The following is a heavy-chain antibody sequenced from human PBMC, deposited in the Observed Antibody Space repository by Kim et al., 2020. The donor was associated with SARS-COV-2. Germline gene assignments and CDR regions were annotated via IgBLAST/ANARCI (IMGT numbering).Heavy chain of an antibody. CDR1: GGSISSGGYS. CDR2: IYYSGST. Sequence: SETLSLTCAVSGGSISSGGYSWSWIRQPPGKGLEWIGYIYYSGSTYYNPSLKSRVTISVDSSKNQFSLKLSSVTAADTAVYYCARGSAVVRGAHFDYWGQGTLVTVSS. V-gene: IGHV4-30-2*01. D-gene: IGHD3-10*01. J-gene: IGHJ4*02. CDR3: ARGSAVVRGAHFDY.